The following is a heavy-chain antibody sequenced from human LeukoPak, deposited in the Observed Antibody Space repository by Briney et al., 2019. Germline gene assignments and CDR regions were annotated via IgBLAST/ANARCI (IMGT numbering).Heavy chain of an antibody. J-gene: IGHJ4*02. D-gene: IGHD1-26*01. CDR1: GFTFLTYG. CDR3: ARLSGSFLDY. Sequence: GGSLRLSCAVSGFTFLTYGMHWVRQAPGKGLEWVAIISYDGKTKYYADSVKGRFTVSRDNSKSTLYLQMNSLRAEDTAVYYCARLSGSFLDYWGQGTLVTVSS. CDR2: ISYDGKTK. V-gene: IGHV3-30*03.